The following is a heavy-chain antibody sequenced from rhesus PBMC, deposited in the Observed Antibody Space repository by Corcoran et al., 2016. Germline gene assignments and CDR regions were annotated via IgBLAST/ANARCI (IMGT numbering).Heavy chain of an antibody. V-gene: IGHV4S12*01. CDR1: GGSISGYYY. CDR2: LYSNSEST. J-gene: IGHJ5-1*01. Sequence: QVQLQESGPGVVKPSESLSLTCAVSGGSISGYYYWSWIRLPPGKGLEWIGSLYSNSESTNYSPALKRRVTISKDTSKNQCSLKLSAVTATYTAVYYCARERTTASWGPGVLVTVSS. D-gene: IGHD4-29*01. CDR3: ARERTTAS.